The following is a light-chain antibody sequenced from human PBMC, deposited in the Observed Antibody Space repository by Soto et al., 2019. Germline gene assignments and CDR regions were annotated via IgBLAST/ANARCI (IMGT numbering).Light chain of an antibody. V-gene: IGLV2-14*01. CDR2: EVT. Sequence: QSALTQPASVSGSPGQSITISCTGTTSDVGGYNYVSWYQHHPGRAPKLTIYEVTNRPSGISYRFSGSKSGNTASLTISGLQAEDEADYYCSSYTSSGTGVLFGGGTKLTVL. CDR1: TSDVGGYNY. CDR3: SSYTSSGTGVL. J-gene: IGLJ2*01.